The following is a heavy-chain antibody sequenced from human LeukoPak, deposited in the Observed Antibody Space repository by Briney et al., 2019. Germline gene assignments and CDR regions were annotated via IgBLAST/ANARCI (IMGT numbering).Heavy chain of an antibody. V-gene: IGHV3-53*01. J-gene: IGHJ4*02. CDR2: IYSGGST. CDR1: GFTVSSNY. CDR3: VRGGYGGLDY. D-gene: IGHD5-12*01. Sequence: PGGSLRLSCAASGFTVSSNYMTWVRQAQGKGLEWVSIIYSGGSTYYADSVRGRFTISRDNSKNSLYLQVNSLRAEDTALYYCVRGGYGGLDYWGQGTLVTVSS.